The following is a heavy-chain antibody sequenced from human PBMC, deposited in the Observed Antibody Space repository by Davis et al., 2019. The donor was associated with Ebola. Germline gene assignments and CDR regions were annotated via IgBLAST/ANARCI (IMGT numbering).Heavy chain of an antibody. CDR3: ARDRYYDFWSGYYTDYYGMDV. CDR1: GYTFTSYG. Sequence: ASVKVSCRASGYTFTSYGISWVRQAPGQGLEWMGWISAYNGNTNYAQKLQGRVTMTTDTSTSTAYMELRSLRSDDTAVYYCARDRYYDFWSGYYTDYYGMDVWGQGTTVTVSS. D-gene: IGHD3-3*01. J-gene: IGHJ6*02. CDR2: ISAYNGNT. V-gene: IGHV1-18*01.